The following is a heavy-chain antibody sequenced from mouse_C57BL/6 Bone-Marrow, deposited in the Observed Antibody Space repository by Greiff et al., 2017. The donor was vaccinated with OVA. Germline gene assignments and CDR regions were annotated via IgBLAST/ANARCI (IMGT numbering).Heavy chain of an antibody. D-gene: IGHD1-1*01. Sequence: VQLQQSGPGLVAPSQSLSITCTVSGFSLTSYGVDWVRQSPGKGLEWLGVIWGVGSTNYNSALKSRLSISKDNSKSQVFLKMNSLQTDDTAMYYCATDYYGSMGAYWGQGTLVTVSA. V-gene: IGHV2-6*01. J-gene: IGHJ3*01. CDR1: GFSLTSYG. CDR3: ATDYYGSMGAY. CDR2: IWGVGST.